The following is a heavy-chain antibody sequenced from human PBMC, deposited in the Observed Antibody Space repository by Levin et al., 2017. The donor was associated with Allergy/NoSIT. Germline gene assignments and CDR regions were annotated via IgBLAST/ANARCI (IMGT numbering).Heavy chain of an antibody. V-gene: IGHV4-39*01. D-gene: IGHD5-24*01. CDR2: IYYSGST. Sequence: SETLSLTCTVSGGSISSSSYYWGWIRQPPGKGLEWIGSIYYSGSTYYNPSLKSRVTISVDTSKNQFSLKLSSVTAADTAVYYCARRSHLVGYNPKGAFDIWGQGTMVTVSS. CDR1: GGSISSSSYY. J-gene: IGHJ3*02. CDR3: ARRSHLVGYNPKGAFDI.